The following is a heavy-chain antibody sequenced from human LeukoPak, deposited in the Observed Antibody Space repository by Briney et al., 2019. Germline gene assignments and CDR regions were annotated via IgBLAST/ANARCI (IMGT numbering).Heavy chain of an antibody. CDR1: GFTFSSYG. Sequence: GRSLRLSCAASGFTFSSYGMHWVRQAPGKGLEWVAVISYDGSNKYFADSVKGRFTISRQNSKNTLYLQMNSLRAEDTAVYYCAKGPYSSGWYGWFDPWGQGTLVTVSS. CDR2: ISYDGSNK. CDR3: AKGPYSSGWYGWFDP. J-gene: IGHJ5*02. V-gene: IGHV3-30*18. D-gene: IGHD6-19*01.